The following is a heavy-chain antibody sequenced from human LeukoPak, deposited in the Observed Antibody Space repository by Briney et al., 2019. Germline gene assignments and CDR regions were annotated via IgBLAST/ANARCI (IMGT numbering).Heavy chain of an antibody. CDR1: GFPFSSYA. Sequence: GGSLRLSCSASGFPFSSYAMHWVRQAPGKGLEYVSAISDSGGSTYYADSVKGRFTISRDNSKNTLYLQMSSLRAEDTAVYFCVRGYSFGPYGMNVWGQGTTVTVSS. J-gene: IGHJ6*02. V-gene: IGHV3-64D*09. CDR3: VRGYSFGPYGMNV. CDR2: ISDSGGST. D-gene: IGHD2-15*01.